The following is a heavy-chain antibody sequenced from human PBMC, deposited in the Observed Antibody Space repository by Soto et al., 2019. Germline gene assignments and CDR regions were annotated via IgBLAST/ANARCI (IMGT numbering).Heavy chain of an antibody. J-gene: IGHJ4*02. CDR3: ARAAGYCSSPTCYAPFDY. V-gene: IGHV1-69*13. CDR2: IIPIFGPA. D-gene: IGHD2-2*01. Sequence: GASVKVSCKASGGTFSSYAITWVRQAPGQGLEWMGGIIPIFGPANYAQKFQGRVTLTADESTSTAYMELSSLRSDDTAVYYCARAAGYCSSPTCYAPFDYWGPGTLVTVSS. CDR1: GGTFSSYA.